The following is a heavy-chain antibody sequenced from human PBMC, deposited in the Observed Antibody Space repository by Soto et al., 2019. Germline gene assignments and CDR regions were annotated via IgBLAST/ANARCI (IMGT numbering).Heavy chain of an antibody. V-gene: IGHV1-18*01. Sequence: VKVYCKGAGYAITRYVSSWVRQAPGQGLEWMGWISAYNGNTNYAQKLQGRVTMTTDTSTSTAYMELNSLRAEDTAVYYCANLTPTLYFDSWGQGTLVT. D-gene: IGHD4-17*01. CDR1: GYAITRYV. J-gene: IGHJ4*02. CDR2: ISAYNGNT. CDR3: ANLTPTLYFDS.